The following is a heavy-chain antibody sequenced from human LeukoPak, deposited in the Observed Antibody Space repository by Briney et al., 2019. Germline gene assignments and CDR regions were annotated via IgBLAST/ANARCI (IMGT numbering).Heavy chain of an antibody. CDR3: ARVVDYYYGMDV. D-gene: IGHD2-2*01. Sequence: SETLSLTCAVYGGSFSGYYWSWIRQPPGKGLEWIGEINHSGSTNYNPSLKSRVTISVDTSKNQFSLKLSSVTAADTAVYYGARVVDYYYGMDVWGQGTTVTVSS. CDR2: INHSGST. J-gene: IGHJ6*02. V-gene: IGHV4-34*01. CDR1: GGSFSGYY.